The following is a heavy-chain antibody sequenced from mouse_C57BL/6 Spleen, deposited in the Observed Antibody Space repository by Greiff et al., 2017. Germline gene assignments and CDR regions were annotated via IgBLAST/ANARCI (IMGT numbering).Heavy chain of an antibody. CDR3: ARKDSSGTDWFAY. CDR2: IDPEDGET. D-gene: IGHD3-2*02. J-gene: IGHJ3*01. Sequence: VQLQQSGAELVKPGASAKLSCTASGFNIKDYYMHWVKQRTEQGLEWIGRIDPEDGETKYAPKFQGKATITADTSSNTAYLQLSSLTSEDTAVYYCARKDSSGTDWFAYWGQGTLVTVSA. CDR1: GFNIKDYY. V-gene: IGHV14-2*01.